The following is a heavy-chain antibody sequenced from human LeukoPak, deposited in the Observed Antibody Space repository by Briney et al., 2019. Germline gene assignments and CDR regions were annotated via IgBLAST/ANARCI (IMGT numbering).Heavy chain of an antibody. Sequence: GGSLRLSCAASGFTFSSYAMSWVRQAPGKGLEWVSAISGSGGSTYYADSVKGRFTISRDNSKNTLYLQMNSLRAEDTAVYYCAKDVEYCSSTSCLRDAFDIWGQGTMVTVSS. V-gene: IGHV3-23*01. CDR3: AKDVEYCSSTSCLRDAFDI. J-gene: IGHJ3*02. CDR1: GFTFSSYA. CDR2: ISGSGGST. D-gene: IGHD2-2*01.